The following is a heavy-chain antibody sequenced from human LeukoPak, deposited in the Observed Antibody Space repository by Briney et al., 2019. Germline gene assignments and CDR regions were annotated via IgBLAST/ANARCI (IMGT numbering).Heavy chain of an antibody. CDR2: ISAYNGNT. CDR3: ARDGIVVVSDAFDI. V-gene: IGHV1-18*01. D-gene: IGHD3-22*01. J-gene: IGHJ3*02. Sequence: VAAVPVSCPASGYTFTSYGISWVRQAPGQGLEWMGWISAYNGNTNYAQKLQGRVTMTTDTSTSTAYMELRSLRSDDKAVYYCARDGIVVVSDAFDIWGQGTMVTVSS. CDR1: GYTFTSYG.